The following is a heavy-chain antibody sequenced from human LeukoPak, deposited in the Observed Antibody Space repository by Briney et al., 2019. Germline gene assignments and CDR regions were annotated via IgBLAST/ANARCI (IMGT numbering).Heavy chain of an antibody. Sequence: PSETLSLTCTVSGGSISSSSYYWGWIRQPPGKGLEWIGSIYYSGSTYYNPSLKSRVTISVDTSKNQFSLKLSSVTAADTAVYYCARRPPSMITSGGIVGHFDYWGPGTLVTVSS. J-gene: IGHJ4*02. CDR3: ARRPPSMITSGGIVGHFDY. V-gene: IGHV4-39*07. CDR1: GGSISSSSYY. CDR2: IYYSGST. D-gene: IGHD3-16*02.